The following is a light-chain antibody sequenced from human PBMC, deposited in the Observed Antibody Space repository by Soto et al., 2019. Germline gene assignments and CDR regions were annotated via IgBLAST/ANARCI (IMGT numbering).Light chain of an antibody. V-gene: IGKV3-15*01. CDR2: DAS. CDR1: QSVNSN. J-gene: IGKJ4*01. CDR3: QQDNCWPPLS. Sequence: EIVMTQSPATLSVSPGERATLSCRASQSVNSNLAWDRQKPGQAPRLLISDASTRATGVPARFSGSGSGTEFTLTISSLQSADSGIYYCQQDNCWPPLSFGGGTKVAIK.